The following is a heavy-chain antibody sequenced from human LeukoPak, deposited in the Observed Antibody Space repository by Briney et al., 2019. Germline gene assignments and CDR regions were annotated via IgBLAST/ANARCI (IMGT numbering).Heavy chain of an antibody. J-gene: IGHJ4*02. Sequence: SGGSLRLSCAASGFTFSSYWMSWVRQAPGKGLEWVANIKQDGSEKYYVDYVKGRFTISRDNAKNSLYLQMNSLRAEDTAVYYCARDRNGYLIDYWGQGTLVTVSS. CDR1: GFTFSSYW. CDR3: ARDRNGYLIDY. CDR2: IKQDGSEK. V-gene: IGHV3-7*01. D-gene: IGHD5-18*01.